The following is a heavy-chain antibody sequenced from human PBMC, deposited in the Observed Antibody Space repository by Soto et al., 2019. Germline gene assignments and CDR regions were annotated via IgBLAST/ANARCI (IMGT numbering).Heavy chain of an antibody. CDR3: GKPSSPVRPYYFDF. V-gene: IGHV3-30-3*02. J-gene: IGHJ4*02. Sequence: PGGSLRLSCVASGITFSNYSMHWVRQAPGKGPEWVALISFYGSDEDYTDSGKCRFTISRDNSKNSLYLYMNGLTTAASAVYYCGKPSSPVRPYYFDFWGQGTLVTVSS. CDR2: ISFYGSDE. CDR1: GITFSNYS. D-gene: IGHD2-15*01.